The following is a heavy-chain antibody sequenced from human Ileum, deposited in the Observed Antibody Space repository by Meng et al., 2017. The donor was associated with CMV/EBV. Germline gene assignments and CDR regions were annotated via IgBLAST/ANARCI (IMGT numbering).Heavy chain of an antibody. D-gene: IGHD3-3*01. CDR1: GFTFSDYY. V-gene: IGHV3-11*01. CDR3: ARESQYDFWSGYGY. J-gene: IGHJ4*02. CDR2: ISSSGSNI. Sequence: GGSLRLSCAASGFTFSDYYMSWIRQAPRKGLGWVSYISSSGSNIYYADSVKGRFTISRDNAQNSLYLQMNSLRADDTAVYYCARESQYDFWSGYGYWGQGTLVTVSS.